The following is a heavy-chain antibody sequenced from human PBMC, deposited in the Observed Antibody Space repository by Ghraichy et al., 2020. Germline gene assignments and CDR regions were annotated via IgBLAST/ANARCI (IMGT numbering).Heavy chain of an antibody. CDR1: GGSITSRNW. CDR2: IYHSGST. V-gene: IGHV4-4*02. CDR3: ARLSHYYDSSGYSPPIYYFDY. D-gene: IGHD3-22*01. J-gene: IGHJ4*02. Sequence: SETLSLTCAVSGGSITSRNWWSWVRQTPGKGLEWIGEIYHSGSTNSSPSLKSRVTVSIDTSKNQFSLDLTSVTAADTAVYYCARLSHYYDSSGYSPPIYYFDYWGQGTLVTVSS.